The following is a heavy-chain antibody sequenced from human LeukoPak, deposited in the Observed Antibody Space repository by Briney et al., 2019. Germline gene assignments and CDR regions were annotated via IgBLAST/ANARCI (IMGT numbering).Heavy chain of an antibody. D-gene: IGHD2/OR15-2a*01. CDR3: AKVSTIMGRGYNCFDP. CDR1: GGTFSSYA. V-gene: IGHV1-69*13. Sequence: SVKVSCKASGGTFSSYAITWVRQAPGQGLEWVGGMTPRFGTGNTAQKFQGRVAVSADESTSTVYMELSSLRSDDTALYYCAKVSTIMGRGYNCFDPWGQGTLVTVSS. CDR2: MTPRFGTG. J-gene: IGHJ5*02.